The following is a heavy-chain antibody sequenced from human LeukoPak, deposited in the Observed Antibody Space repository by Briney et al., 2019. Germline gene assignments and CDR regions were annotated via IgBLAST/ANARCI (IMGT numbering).Heavy chain of an antibody. V-gene: IGHV3-30-3*01. Sequence: GGSLRPSCAASGFTFSNYAMHWVRQAPGKGLEWVAVISYDGSNKYYADSVKGRFTISRDNSKNTLYLQMNSLRAEDTAVYYCARGGIVVVPAAPTVDYWGQGTLVTVSS. J-gene: IGHJ4*02. CDR2: ISYDGSNK. CDR1: GFTFSNYA. D-gene: IGHD2-2*01. CDR3: ARGGIVVVPAAPTVDY.